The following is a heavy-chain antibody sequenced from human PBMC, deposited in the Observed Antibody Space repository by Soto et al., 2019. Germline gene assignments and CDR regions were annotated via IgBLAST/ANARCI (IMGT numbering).Heavy chain of an antibody. V-gene: IGHV2-5*02. J-gene: IGHJ4*02. Sequence: QITLKESGPTLVKPTQTLTLTCTFSGFSLSTSGVGVGWIRQPPGKALEWLALIYWDDDNRYSPSLQSRLTIPKDTSKNQVVLTMTNMDPLYTATYYCAHLTTLTTRFGFDFWGQGSLVTVSS. CDR2: IYWDDDN. CDR1: GFSLSTSGVG. CDR3: AHLTTLTTRFGFDF. D-gene: IGHD4-17*01.